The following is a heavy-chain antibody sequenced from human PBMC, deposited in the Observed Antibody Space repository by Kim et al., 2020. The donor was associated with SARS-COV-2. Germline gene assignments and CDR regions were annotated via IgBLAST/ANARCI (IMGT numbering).Heavy chain of an antibody. CDR2: ISGAGYNT. Sequence: GGSLRLSCAASGFTIRSYAMSWVRQAPGQELEWVSTISGAGYNTYYSDSVKGRFTISRDNSKNTQYLQMNSLRAEDTAVYFCAKRPGDSSNHWYFDVCGRGTLVTVAA. CDR1: GFTIRSYA. V-gene: IGHV3-23*01. D-gene: IGHD2-2*01. J-gene: IGHJ2*01. CDR3: AKRPGDSSNHWYFDV.